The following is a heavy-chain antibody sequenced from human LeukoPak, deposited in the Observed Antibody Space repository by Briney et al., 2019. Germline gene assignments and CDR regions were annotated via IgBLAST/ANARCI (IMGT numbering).Heavy chain of an antibody. D-gene: IGHD6-19*01. J-gene: IGHJ4*02. CDR1: GGSISSYY. CDR3: AAGIAVAGTVY. CDR2: INHSGST. V-gene: IGHV4-34*01. Sequence: PSETPSLTCTVSGGSISSYYWSWIRQPPGKGLEWIGEINHSGSTNYNLSLKSRVTISVDTSKNQFSLKLSSVTAADTAVYYCAAGIAVAGTVYWGQGTLVTVSS.